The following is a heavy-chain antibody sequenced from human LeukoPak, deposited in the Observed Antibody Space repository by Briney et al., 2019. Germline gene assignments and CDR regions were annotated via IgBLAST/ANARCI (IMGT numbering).Heavy chain of an antibody. J-gene: IGHJ5*02. V-gene: IGHV4-4*07. CDR2: IYTSGST. Sequence: SETLSLTCTVSGGSISSYYWSWIRQPPGKGLEWIGRIYTSGSTNYNPSLKSRVTMSVDTSKNQFSLKLSSVTAADTAVYYCARYQVGATLFGPNNWFDPWGQGTLVTVSS. CDR3: ARYQVGATLFGPNNWFDP. D-gene: IGHD1-26*01. CDR1: GGSISSYY.